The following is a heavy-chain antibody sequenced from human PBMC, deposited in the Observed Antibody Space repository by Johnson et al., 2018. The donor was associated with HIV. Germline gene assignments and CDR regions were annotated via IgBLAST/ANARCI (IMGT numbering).Heavy chain of an antibody. D-gene: IGHD6-6*01. CDR3: AKDSSFISGSSGGCFDI. V-gene: IGHV3-9*01. CDR2: ISWNSGSI. CDR1: GFTFDDYA. J-gene: IGHJ3*02. Sequence: VQLVESGGGWVQPGRSLRLSCAASGFTFDDYAMHWVRQAPGKGLAWVSGISWNSGSIGYADSVKGRFTISRDNAKNSLYLQITSLRAEDSALYYCAKDSSFISGSSGGCFDIWGQGTMVTVSS.